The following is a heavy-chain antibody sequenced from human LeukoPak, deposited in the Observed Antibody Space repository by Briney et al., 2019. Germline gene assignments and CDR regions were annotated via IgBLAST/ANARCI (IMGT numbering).Heavy chain of an antibody. CDR2: IKQDGSEK. CDR3: ARIGEGGDPYFDY. J-gene: IGHJ4*02. V-gene: IGHV3-7*01. CDR1: GFTFSSYW. Sequence: GGSLRLSCAASGFTFSSYWMSWVRQAPGRGLEWVANIKQDGSEKYYVDSVKGRFTISRDNAKNSLYLQMNSLRAEDTAVYYCARIGEGGDPYFDYWGQGTLVTVSS. D-gene: IGHD2-21*01.